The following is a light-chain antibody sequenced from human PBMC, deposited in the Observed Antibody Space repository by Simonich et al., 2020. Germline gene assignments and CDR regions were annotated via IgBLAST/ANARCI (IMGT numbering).Light chain of an antibody. CDR3: SSYTSSSTLV. CDR1: SSHVGGYNY. V-gene: IGLV2-14*01. Sequence: QSALTQPASVSGSPGQSITISCTGTSSHVGGYNYVSWYQQHPGKAPKLMIYDVSKRPSGVSNRFSGSKSCNTASLTISGLQAEDEADYYCSSYTSSSTLVFGGGTKLTVL. CDR2: DVS. J-gene: IGLJ3*02.